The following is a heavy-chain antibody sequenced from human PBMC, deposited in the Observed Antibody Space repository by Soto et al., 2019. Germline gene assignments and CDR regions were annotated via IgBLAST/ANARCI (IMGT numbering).Heavy chain of an antibody. D-gene: IGHD2-15*01. CDR2: INPNSGGT. Sequence: ASVKGSCPASGYTFTGYYMHWVRQAPGQGLEWMGWINPNSGGTNYAQKFQGRVTMTRDTSISTAYMELSRLRSDDTAVYYCARERGVVTPGDARAADVWGQGTLVTVSS. CDR1: GYTFTGYY. J-gene: IGHJ4*02. V-gene: IGHV1-2*02. CDR3: ARERGVVTPGDARAADV.